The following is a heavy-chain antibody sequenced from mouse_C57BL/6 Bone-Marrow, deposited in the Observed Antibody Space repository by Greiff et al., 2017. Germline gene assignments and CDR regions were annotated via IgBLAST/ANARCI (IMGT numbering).Heavy chain of an antibody. Sequence: EVQLQQSGAELVRPGASVKLSCTASGFNIKDDYMHWVKQRPEQGLEWIGWIDPDNGDTEYASKFQGKATLTADTSSNTAYLQLSSLTSEDTAVYYGTCDLLWLREGYFDYWGQGTTLTVSS. J-gene: IGHJ2*01. V-gene: IGHV14-4*01. CDR1: GFNIKDDY. CDR2: IDPDNGDT. D-gene: IGHD2-2*01. CDR3: TCDLLWLREGYFDY.